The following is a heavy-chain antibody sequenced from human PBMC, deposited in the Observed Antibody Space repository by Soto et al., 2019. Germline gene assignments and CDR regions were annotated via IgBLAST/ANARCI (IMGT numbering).Heavy chain of an antibody. D-gene: IGHD2-8*01. CDR1: GGSISSSTYY. CDR2: FFIGGNT. CDR3: ARRSHTNWPAY. V-gene: IGHV4-39*01. J-gene: IGHJ4*01. Sequence: SETLSLTCTVSGGSISSSTYYWGWMRQPPGKGLEWIASFFIGGNTYYNPSLKSRVTISVDTSKNQFSLKVNSVTVADTAVYYCARRSHTNWPAYWGHGTQVTVS.